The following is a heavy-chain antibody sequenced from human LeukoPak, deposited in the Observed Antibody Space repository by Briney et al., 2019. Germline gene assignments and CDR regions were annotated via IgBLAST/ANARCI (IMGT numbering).Heavy chain of an antibody. D-gene: IGHD3-10*01. CDR2: IYYSGST. V-gene: IGHV4-31*03. CDR1: GGSISSGGYY. Sequence: PSQTLSLTCTVSGGSISSGGYYWSWIRQHPGKGLEWIGYIYYSGSTYYNPSLESRVTISVDTSKNQFSLKLSSVTAADTAVYYCARAMVRGVRLFDYWGQGTLVTVSS. J-gene: IGHJ4*02. CDR3: ARAMVRGVRLFDY.